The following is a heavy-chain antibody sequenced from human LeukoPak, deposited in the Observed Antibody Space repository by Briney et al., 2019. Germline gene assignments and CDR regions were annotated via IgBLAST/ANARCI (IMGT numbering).Heavy chain of an antibody. CDR1: GFTFSSYA. Sequence: GGSLRLSCAASGFTFSSYAMSWVRQAPGKGLEWVSAISGSGGSTYYADSVKGRFTISRDNSKNTLYLQMNSLRAEDTAVYYCAKDAGWTPDYYYYGMDVWDQGTTVTVSS. CDR2: ISGSGGST. D-gene: IGHD3/OR15-3a*01. V-gene: IGHV3-23*01. CDR3: AKDAGWTPDYYYYGMDV. J-gene: IGHJ6*02.